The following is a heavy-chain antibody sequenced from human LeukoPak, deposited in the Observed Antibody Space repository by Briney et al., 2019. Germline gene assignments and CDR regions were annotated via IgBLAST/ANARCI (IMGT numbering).Heavy chain of an antibody. CDR3: ARVRAVAGRAEYFQH. Sequence: ASVKVSCKASGYTFTGYYMHWVRQAPGQGLEWMGRINPNSGGTNYAQKFHGRVTMTRDTSISTAYMELSRLSSDDTAVYYCARVRAVAGRAEYFQHWGQGTLVTVSS. J-gene: IGHJ1*01. V-gene: IGHV1-2*06. CDR1: GYTFTGYY. D-gene: IGHD6-19*01. CDR2: INPNSGGT.